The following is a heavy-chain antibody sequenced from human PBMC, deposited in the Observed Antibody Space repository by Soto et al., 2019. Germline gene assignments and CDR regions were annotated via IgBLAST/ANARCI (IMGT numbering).Heavy chain of an antibody. CDR1: GYSFTSYW. CDR2: IYPGDSDT. V-gene: IGHV5-51*01. J-gene: IGHJ6*02. D-gene: IGHD3-10*01. CDR3: ARTAWFHRGGMDV. Sequence: PGESLKISCKGSGYSFTSYWIAWVRQMPGKGLEWMGIIYPGDSDTRYSPSFQGQVTISADKSISTAYLQWSSLKASDTAMYYCARTAWFHRGGMDVWGQGTTVTVSS.